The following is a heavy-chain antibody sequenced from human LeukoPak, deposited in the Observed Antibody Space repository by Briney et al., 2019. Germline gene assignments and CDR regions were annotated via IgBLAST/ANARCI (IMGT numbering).Heavy chain of an antibody. D-gene: IGHD3-22*01. J-gene: IGHJ4*02. CDR1: CGPISSSRYH. CDR3: ARHGYYDSSGYRSLPDY. V-gene: IGHV4-39*01. CDR2: IYYSGST. Sequence: LGTPCLTCTVSCGPISSSRYHQGRVPQPPGKGLVWVGGIYYSGSTYYNPSLKSRVTISVDTSKDQFSLKLSSVTAADTAVYYCARHGYYDSSGYRSLPDYWGQGTLVTVSS.